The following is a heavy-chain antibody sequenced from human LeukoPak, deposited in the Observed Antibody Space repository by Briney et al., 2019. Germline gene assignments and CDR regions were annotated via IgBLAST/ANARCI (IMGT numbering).Heavy chain of an antibody. V-gene: IGHV1-2*02. CDR2: INPNSGGT. CDR3: APLTMTGIRSNFDY. Sequence: GASVKVSCKASGYTFTGYYMHWVRQAPGQGLEWMGWINPNSGGTNYAQKFQGRVTMTRDTSISTAYMELSRLRSDDTAVYYCAPLTMTGIRSNFDYWGQGTLVTVSS. D-gene: IGHD3-22*01. CDR1: GYTFTGYY. J-gene: IGHJ4*02.